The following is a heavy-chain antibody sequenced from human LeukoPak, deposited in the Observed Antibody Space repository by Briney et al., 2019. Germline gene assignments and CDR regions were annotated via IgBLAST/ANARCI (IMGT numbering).Heavy chain of an antibody. CDR1: GYTFTSYD. J-gene: IGHJ4*02. CDR3: ARVYTTNYYGSGKRPFLFDD. Sequence: ASVKVSCKASGYTFTSYDFNWVRQATGQGLEWMGWINTYYGNTNYAQKLQDRVTMTTNTSTSTAYMELTSLRSDDTAVYYCARVYTTNYYGSGKRPFLFDDWGQGTVVTVSS. V-gene: IGHV1-18*01. D-gene: IGHD3-10*01. CDR2: INTYYGNT.